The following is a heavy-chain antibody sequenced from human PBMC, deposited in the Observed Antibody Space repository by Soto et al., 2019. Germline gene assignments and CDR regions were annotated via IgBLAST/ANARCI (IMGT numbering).Heavy chain of an antibody. CDR2: IWDDGSNK. CDR3: AREGVGATGRGDRYYGMDV. CDR1: GFTFSSYG. Sequence: QVQLVESGGGVVQPGRSLRLSCAASGFTFSSYGMHWVRQAPGKGLEWVAVIWDDGSNKYYADSVKGRFTISRDNSKNTLYLQMNSLRAEDTAVYYCAREGVGATGRGDRYYGMDVWGQGTTVTVSS. J-gene: IGHJ6*02. V-gene: IGHV3-33*01. D-gene: IGHD1-26*01.